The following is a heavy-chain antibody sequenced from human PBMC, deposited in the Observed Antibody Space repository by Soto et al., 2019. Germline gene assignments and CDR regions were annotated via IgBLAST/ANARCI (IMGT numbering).Heavy chain of an antibody. CDR3: ARVDDFLGVAYFDY. Sequence: GGSLRLSCAVSGITVSSYYMSWVRQAAGKGLEWVSVIYAGTITYYADSVKGRFTIYRDNSKNTLNLEMNSLRAEDTAVYYCARVDDFLGVAYFDYWCQGTLVTVSS. J-gene: IGHJ4*02. CDR2: IYAGTIT. CDR1: GITVSSYY. D-gene: IGHD3-3*01. V-gene: IGHV3-53*01.